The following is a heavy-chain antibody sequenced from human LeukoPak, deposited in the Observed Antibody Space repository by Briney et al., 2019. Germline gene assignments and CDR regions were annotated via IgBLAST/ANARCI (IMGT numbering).Heavy chain of an antibody. Sequence: GGTLRLSCAASGFTFSSYGMSWLRQAPGKGLEWVSAISGSGGSTYYADSVKGRFTISRDNSKNTLYLQMNSLRAEDTAVYYCAKGQYYYGSGIYFDYWGQGTLVTVSS. CDR2: ISGSGGST. V-gene: IGHV3-23*01. D-gene: IGHD3-10*01. CDR3: AKGQYYYGSGIYFDY. CDR1: GFTFSSYG. J-gene: IGHJ4*02.